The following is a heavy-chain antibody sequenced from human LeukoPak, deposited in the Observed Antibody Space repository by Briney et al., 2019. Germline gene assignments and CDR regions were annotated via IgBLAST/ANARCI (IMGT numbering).Heavy chain of an antibody. CDR1: GFIFSSYE. V-gene: IGHV3-48*03. CDR2: IGTGTTI. D-gene: IGHD5-24*01. CDR3: ARDGTKCNPRWLQPYYYYYYMDV. Sequence: GGSLRLSCAASGFIFSSYEMNWVRQAPGKGLEWVSYIGTGTTIYYSDSVKGRFTISRDNAKNSLYLQMNNLRTEDTGIYYCARDGTKCNPRWLQPYYYYYYMDVWGKGTTVTVSS. J-gene: IGHJ6*03.